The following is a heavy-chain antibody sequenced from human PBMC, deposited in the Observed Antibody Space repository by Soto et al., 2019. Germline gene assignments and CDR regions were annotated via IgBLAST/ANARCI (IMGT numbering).Heavy chain of an antibody. V-gene: IGHV4-59*01. J-gene: IGHJ3*02. CDR2: IYYSGST. D-gene: IGHD3-22*01. Sequence: SETLSLTCTVSGGSISSYYWSWIRQPPGKGLEWIGYIYYSGSTNYNPSLKSRVTISVDTSKNQFSLKLSSVTAADTAVYYCERGGDSSGYPSDDFDIWGQGTMVTVSS. CDR3: ERGGDSSGYPSDDFDI. CDR1: GGSISSYY.